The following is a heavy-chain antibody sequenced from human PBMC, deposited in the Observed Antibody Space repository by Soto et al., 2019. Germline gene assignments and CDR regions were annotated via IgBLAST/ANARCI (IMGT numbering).Heavy chain of an antibody. J-gene: IGHJ4*02. CDR3: ARYDYNGYYFDY. Sequence: QVQLVQSGAEVKKPGASVKVSCKASGYTFSTYYMHWVRQAPGQGYEWMGIINPSGGSTTYAQKFQGRGTMTRDGSTTPVYMELSSRKSEDTAVYYCARYDYNGYYFDYWGQGTLVTVSS. D-gene: IGHD4-4*01. CDR2: INPSGGST. CDR1: GYTFSTYY. V-gene: IGHV1-46*01.